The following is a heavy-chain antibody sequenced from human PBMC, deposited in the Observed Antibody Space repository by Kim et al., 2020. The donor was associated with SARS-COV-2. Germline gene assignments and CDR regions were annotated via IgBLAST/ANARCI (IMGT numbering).Heavy chain of an antibody. D-gene: IGHD3-22*01. Sequence: GGSLRLSCAASGFTFSSYAMHWVRQAPGKGLEWVAVISYDGSNKYYADSVKGRFTISRDNSKNTLYLQMNSLRAEDTAVYYCARGQRGYYDSSGYYWSYFDYWGQGTLVTVSS. CDR3: ARGQRGYYDSSGYYWSYFDY. V-gene: IGHV3-30-3*01. CDR1: GFTFSSYA. J-gene: IGHJ4*02. CDR2: ISYDGSNK.